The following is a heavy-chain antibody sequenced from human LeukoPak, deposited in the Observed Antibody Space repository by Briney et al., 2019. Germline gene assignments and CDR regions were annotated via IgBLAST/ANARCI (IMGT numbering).Heavy chain of an antibody. CDR2: IYSGGST. Sequence: PGGSLRLSCAASGFTVSSNYMSWVRQAPGKGLEWVSVIYSGGSTYYADSVKGRFTISRDNSKNTLYLQMNSLRAEDTAVYYCASRPTNYDSSGYYPYYFDYWGQGTLVTVSS. V-gene: IGHV3-66*01. CDR1: GFTVSSNY. J-gene: IGHJ4*02. D-gene: IGHD3-22*01. CDR3: ASRPTNYDSSGYYPYYFDY.